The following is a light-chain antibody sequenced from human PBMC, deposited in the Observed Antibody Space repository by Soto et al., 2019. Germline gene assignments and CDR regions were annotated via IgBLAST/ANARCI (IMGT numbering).Light chain of an antibody. J-gene: IGLJ1*01. CDR2: DVS. V-gene: IGLV2-14*03. Sequence: QSVLTQPASVSGSPGQSITISCTGTSFKNFSWYQQHPGQAPKLLIYDVSYRPSGISPRFSGSESAYTASLTISGLQAEDEADYYCSSYSFTTSLYGFGTGTQLTVL. CDR1: SFKN. CDR3: SSYSFTTSLYG.